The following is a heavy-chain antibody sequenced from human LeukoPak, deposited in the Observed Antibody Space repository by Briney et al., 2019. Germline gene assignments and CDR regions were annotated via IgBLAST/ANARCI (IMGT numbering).Heavy chain of an antibody. D-gene: IGHD3-10*01. V-gene: IGHV3-23*01. CDR1: GFXFSNFA. J-gene: IGHJ4*02. CDR2: MSSVT. CDR3: AKAFFSGSGGNHKHFDS. Sequence: GGSLRLSCAASGFXFSNFAMSWVRQAPGKGQEWVSAMSSVTYYADSVKGRFTISRDDSKSTLFLQMNSLRAEDTAVYYCAKAFFSGSGGNHKHFDSWGQGTLVTVSS.